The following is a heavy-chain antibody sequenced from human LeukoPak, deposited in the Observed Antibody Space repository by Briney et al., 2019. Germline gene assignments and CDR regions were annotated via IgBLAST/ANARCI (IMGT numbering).Heavy chain of an antibody. Sequence: GGSLRLSCAASGFPFSSYGMHWVRQAPGKGLEWVAYIRHDGINEYYADSVKGRFTISRDNSKNTLYLQMNSLRAEDTAVYYCAKMRSRENYGSGSYYNSDAFDIWGQGTMVTVSS. CDR3: AKMRSRENYGSGSYYNSDAFDI. D-gene: IGHD3-10*01. J-gene: IGHJ3*02. V-gene: IGHV3-30*02. CDR2: IRHDGINE. CDR1: GFPFSSYG.